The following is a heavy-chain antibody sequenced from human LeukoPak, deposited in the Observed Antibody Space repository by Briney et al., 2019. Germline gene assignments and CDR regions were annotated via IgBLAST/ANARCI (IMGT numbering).Heavy chain of an antibody. Sequence: GGSLRLSCAASGFTFSSYGMHWVRQAPGKGLEWVAFIRYDGSNKYYADSVKGRFTISRDNSKNTLYLQMNSLRAEDTAVYYCAKDYHWYFWSGYPGTPFDYWGQGTLVTVSS. D-gene: IGHD3-3*01. CDR1: GFTFSSYG. V-gene: IGHV3-30*02. CDR3: AKDYHWYFWSGYPGTPFDY. J-gene: IGHJ4*02. CDR2: IRYDGSNK.